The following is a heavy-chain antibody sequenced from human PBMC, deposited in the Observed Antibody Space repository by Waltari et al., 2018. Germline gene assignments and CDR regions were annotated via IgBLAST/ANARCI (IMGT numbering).Heavy chain of an antibody. J-gene: IGHJ4*02. CDR2: ISGDGRMT. D-gene: IGHD3-16*02. Sequence: EVQLVESGGGLVQPGGSLRLPCAASGLTFSNYWMHWVRQCPGKGLVWVALISGDGRMTHYADSVKGRFTISRDNAENTLYLQMNSLTVEDTAVYYCARNYRDYWGQGTLVTVSS. V-gene: IGHV3-74*01. CDR3: ARNYRDY. CDR1: GLTFSNYW.